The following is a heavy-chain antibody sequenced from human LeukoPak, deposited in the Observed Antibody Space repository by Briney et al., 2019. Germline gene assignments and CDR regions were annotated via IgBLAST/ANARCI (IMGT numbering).Heavy chain of an antibody. V-gene: IGHV3-23*01. J-gene: IGHJ4*02. D-gene: IGHD3-16*02. CDR1: GFTFSSYE. Sequence: GGSLRLSCAASGFTFSSYEMDWVRQAPGKGLEWVSAISTSGSSTYYADSVKGRFTISRDNSKNTLYLQMNSLRVEDTAVYYCAIPGPSYRRFDHWGQGTLVTVSS. CDR2: ISTSGSST. CDR3: AIPGPSYRRFDH.